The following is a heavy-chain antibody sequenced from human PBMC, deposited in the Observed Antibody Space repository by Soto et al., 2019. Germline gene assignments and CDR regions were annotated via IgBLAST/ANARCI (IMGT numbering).Heavy chain of an antibody. J-gene: IGHJ6*02. CDR2: INAGNGNT. V-gene: IGHV1-3*01. CDR3: AIAPGSAGMDF. Sequence: QVRLVQSGAEVKKPGASVKVSCKASGYTFTSYAIHWVRQAPGQRLEWMGWINAGNGNTKYSQKFQGRVTITRDTSASTAYMELSSLRYEDTAVYYCAIAPGSAGMDFWGQGTTVTVSS. D-gene: IGHD3-10*01. CDR1: GYTFTSYA.